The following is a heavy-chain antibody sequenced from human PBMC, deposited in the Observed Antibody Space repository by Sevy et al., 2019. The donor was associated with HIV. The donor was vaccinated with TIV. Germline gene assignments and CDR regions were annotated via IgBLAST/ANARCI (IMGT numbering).Heavy chain of an antibody. CDR3: ARHLPGDSSGYYDGHFDY. Sequence: SETLSLTCSVSGGSITSSSFYWAWIRQPPGKGLEWIGTIYYSGSTYYTKGSTYYNPSLQSRVTISVDTSKNQFSLKLSSVTAADTAVYYCARHLPGDSSGYYDGHFDYWGQGTLVTVSS. J-gene: IGHJ4*02. CDR1: GGSITSSSFY. CDR2: IYYSGSTYYTKGST. D-gene: IGHD3-22*01. V-gene: IGHV4-39*01.